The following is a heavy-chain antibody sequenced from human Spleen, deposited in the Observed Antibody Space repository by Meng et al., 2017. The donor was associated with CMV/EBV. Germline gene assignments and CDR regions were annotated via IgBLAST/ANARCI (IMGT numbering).Heavy chain of an antibody. V-gene: IGHV1-2*02. J-gene: IGHJ4*02. Sequence: SVQVFCKASGFYFSDHYMHWLRQAPGHGLEWMGWIKPDSGATNYAQTFQGRVTMTTDSSITTAYMELIGLTSDDTAVYYCARDHNWGPDHWGQGTLVTVSS. CDR1: GFYFSDHY. CDR3: ARDHNWGPDH. D-gene: IGHD1-1*01. CDR2: IKPDSGAT.